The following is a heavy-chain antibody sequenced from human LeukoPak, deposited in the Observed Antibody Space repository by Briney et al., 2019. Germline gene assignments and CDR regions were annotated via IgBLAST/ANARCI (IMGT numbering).Heavy chain of an antibody. D-gene: IGHD2-2*01. CDR3: ARSGDIVVVPAANHYYGMDV. J-gene: IGHJ6*04. Sequence: GRSLRLSCAASGFTFSSYGMHWVRQAPGKGLEWVAVIWYDGSNKYYADSVKGRFTISRDNSKNTLYLQMNSLRAVDTAVYYCARSGDIVVVPAANHYYGMDVWGKGTTVTVSS. CDR2: IWYDGSNK. V-gene: IGHV3-33*01. CDR1: GFTFSSYG.